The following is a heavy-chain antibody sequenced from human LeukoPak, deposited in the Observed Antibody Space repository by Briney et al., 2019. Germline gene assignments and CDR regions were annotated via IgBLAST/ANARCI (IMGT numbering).Heavy chain of an antibody. J-gene: IGHJ4*02. CDR2: IKQDGSEK. CDR3: VRMGYCTNGICYEVFDY. V-gene: IGHV3-7*01. CDR1: GFTFTDYW. D-gene: IGHD2-8*01. Sequence: GGSLILSCVASGFTFTDYWMSWVRQAPGKGLEWVGNIKQDGSEKYYGGSVKGRFAISRDNAKNSLSLQINSLRAEDTAVYYCVRMGYCTNGICYEVFDYWGQGTLVTVSS.